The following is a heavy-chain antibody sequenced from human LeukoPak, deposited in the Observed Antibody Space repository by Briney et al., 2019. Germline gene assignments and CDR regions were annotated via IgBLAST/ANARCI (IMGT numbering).Heavy chain of an antibody. CDR1: GFTFSSYA. J-gene: IGHJ4*02. CDR2: ISGSGGST. V-gene: IGHV3-23*01. Sequence: GGSLRLSCAASGFTFSSYAMSWVRQAPGKGLEWVSAISGSGGSTYYADSVKGRFTISRDNSKNALYLQMNSLRAEDTAVYYCANALAVAGRGGVYWGQGTLVTVSS. CDR3: ANALAVAGRGGVY. D-gene: IGHD6-19*01.